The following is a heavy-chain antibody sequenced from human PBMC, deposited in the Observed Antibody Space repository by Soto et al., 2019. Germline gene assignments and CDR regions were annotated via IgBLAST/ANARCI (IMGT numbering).Heavy chain of an antibody. V-gene: IGHV4-59*01. CDR1: GGSISSYY. CDR2: IYYSGST. D-gene: IGHD5-12*01. Sequence: PSETLSLTCTVSGGSISSYYWSWIRQPPGKGLEWIGYIYYSGSTNYNPSLKSRVTISVDTSKNQFSLKLSSVTAADTAVYYCARVYIVATISYFDYWGQGTLVTVSS. CDR3: ARVYIVATISYFDY. J-gene: IGHJ4*02.